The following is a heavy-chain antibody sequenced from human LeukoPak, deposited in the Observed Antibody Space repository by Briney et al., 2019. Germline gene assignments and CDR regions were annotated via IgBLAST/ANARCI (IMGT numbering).Heavy chain of an antibody. J-gene: IGHJ3*02. CDR3: ARGAGEYAFDI. Sequence: PGGSLRLSCTTSGFTFSDYAMNWVRQAPGKGLEWVSAISDTGGSTYYADSVKGRFTISRDSSKSTLYLQMNSLRAEDTAVYYCARGAGEYAFDIWGQGTMVTVSS. CDR1: GFTFSDYA. D-gene: IGHD3-16*01. V-gene: IGHV3-23*01. CDR2: ISDTGGST.